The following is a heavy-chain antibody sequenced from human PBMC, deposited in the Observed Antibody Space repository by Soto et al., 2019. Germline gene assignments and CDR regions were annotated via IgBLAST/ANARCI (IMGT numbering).Heavy chain of an antibody. CDR2: ISGSGGST. V-gene: IGHV3-23*01. CDR3: AKDGVLRLLEWFLLFGY. CDR1: GFTFSSYA. Sequence: EVQLLESGGGLVQPGGSLRLSCAASGFTFSSYAMSWVRQAPGKGLEWVSAISGSGGSTYYADSVKGRFTISRDNSKNRLHLQRKRLRADDTAVYDCAKDGVLRLLEWFLLFGYWGQGTLVTGS. J-gene: IGHJ4*02. D-gene: IGHD3-3*01.